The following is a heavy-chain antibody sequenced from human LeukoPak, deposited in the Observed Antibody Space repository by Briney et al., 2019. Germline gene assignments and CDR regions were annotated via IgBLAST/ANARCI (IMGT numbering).Heavy chain of an antibody. CDR2: IYSGGDT. D-gene: IGHD3-16*01. CDR1: GFTVSSNY. CDR3: ARERDRGMTSPYFDS. Sequence: GESLRLSCAASGFTVSSNYMSWVRQAPGKGLEWVSLIYSGGDTYYADSVKGRFTISRDNSKNTLYLQMNSLRAEDTAVYYCARERDRGMTSPYFDSWGQGTLVTVSS. V-gene: IGHV3-66*01. J-gene: IGHJ4*02.